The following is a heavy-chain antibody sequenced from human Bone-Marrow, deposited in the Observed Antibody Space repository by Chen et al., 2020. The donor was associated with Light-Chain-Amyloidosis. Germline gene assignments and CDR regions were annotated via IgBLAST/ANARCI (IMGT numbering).Heavy chain of an antibody. Sequence: QVQLQESGPGLVKPSGTLSLTCAVSGGSISTTNWWSWVRQPPGKGLECIGEIYHSGSTNYNPSLKSRVTISVDKSKNQFSLRLTSVTAADTAVYYCARDAGYGGKMNYWGQGTLVTVSS. CDR3: ARDAGYGGKMNY. CDR2: IYHSGST. V-gene: IGHV4-4*02. J-gene: IGHJ4*02. CDR1: GGSISTTNW. D-gene: IGHD4-17*01.